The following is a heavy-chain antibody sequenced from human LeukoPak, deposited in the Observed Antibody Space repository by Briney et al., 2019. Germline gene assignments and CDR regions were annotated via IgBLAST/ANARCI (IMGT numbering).Heavy chain of an antibody. CDR1: GGPISSSSTY. V-gene: IGHV4-39*01. CDR2: VHNSGTT. Sequence: PSETLSLTCTVSGGPISSSSTYCDWIHQPPGKGPEWTGSVHNSGTTGYTPTLESRVAMSVDGANNQLSLRLSSVTAADSAVYYCTRHDDCGSPSQPQGFDIWGQGTMVTVSS. J-gene: IGHJ3*02. CDR3: TRHDDCGSPSQPQGFDI. D-gene: IGHD4-17*01.